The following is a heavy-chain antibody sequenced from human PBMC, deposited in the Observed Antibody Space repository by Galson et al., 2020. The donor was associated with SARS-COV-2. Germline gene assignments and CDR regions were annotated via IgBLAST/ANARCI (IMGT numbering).Heavy chain of an antibody. J-gene: IGHJ2*01. D-gene: IGHD3-22*01. V-gene: IGHV4-38-2*02. CDR2: VYPSGPN. CDR1: GYSISTTNY. CDR3: ARQGVNMIVLVTVPGWYFDL. Sequence: SETLSLTCTVSGYSISTTNYWGWVRQPPARGLQWNGSVYPSGPNYYNTSPNSRLTISVDTSNNQFSLRLDSVTAADTTLYYCARQGVNMIVLVTVPGWYFDLWGRGTLVTVSS.